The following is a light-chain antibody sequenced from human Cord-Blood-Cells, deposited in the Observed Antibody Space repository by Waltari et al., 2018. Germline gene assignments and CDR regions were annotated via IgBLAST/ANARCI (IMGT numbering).Light chain of an antibody. J-gene: IGKJ2*01. CDR2: AVS. CDR3: QQRYSTLST. Sequence: DIQLTQSPASLSASVGDSVTITCQASQRIRSYLNWYQQKPGKAPKLLSYAVSSLQSGVPSRFSGSRSGTDFTRTIGSLQPEDCATSYCQQRYSTLSTSGQGTKLAIK. CDR1: QRIRSY. V-gene: IGKV1-39*01.